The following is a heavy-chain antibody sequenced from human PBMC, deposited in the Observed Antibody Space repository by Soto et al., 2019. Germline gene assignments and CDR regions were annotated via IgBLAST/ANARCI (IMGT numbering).Heavy chain of an antibody. V-gene: IGHV3-33*01. CDR1: GFTFSSHG. Sequence: QVQVVESGGGVVQPGRSLRLSCAASGFTFSSHGMHWVRQAPGKGLEWVALVWYDGRNKDYADYVKGRFTISRDNSKNTLYLQMNRLRDEDTAVYYCVRAAGYSGNDYVYYYGMDVWGQGTTVTVSS. CDR3: VRAAGYSGNDYVYYYGMDV. D-gene: IGHD5-12*01. CDR2: VWYDGRNK. J-gene: IGHJ6*02.